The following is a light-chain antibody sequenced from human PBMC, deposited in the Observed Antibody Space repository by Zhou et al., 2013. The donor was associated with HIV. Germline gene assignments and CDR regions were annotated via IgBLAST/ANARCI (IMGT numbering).Light chain of an antibody. CDR3: LQDFNYLT. Sequence: DIQMTQSPSTLSASVGDRVTITCRASQSVSSWLAWYQQQPGKAPKLLIYKASSLESGVPSRFSGSGSGTEFTLTISSLQPDDFATYYCLQDFNYLTFGPGTKVDI. V-gene: IGKV1-5*03. J-gene: IGKJ3*01. CDR2: KAS. CDR1: QSVSSW.